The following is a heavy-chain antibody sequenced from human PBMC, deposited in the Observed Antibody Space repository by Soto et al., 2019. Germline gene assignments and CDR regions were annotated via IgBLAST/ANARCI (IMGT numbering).Heavy chain of an antibody. CDR3: AKDGPDSSGRWGFDY. V-gene: IGHV3-23*01. J-gene: IGHJ4*02. CDR2: ISYAGIYT. D-gene: IGHD3-22*01. CDR1: GFTFNNYG. Sequence: EVQLLQSGGGLVQPGGSLRLSCAASGFTFNNYGVSWVRQAPGKGLEWVSGISYAGIYTHYADSVKGRFTISRDKSKNTLYLQMDSLRPEDTAEYYCAKDGPDSSGRWGFDYWGQGTLVTVSS.